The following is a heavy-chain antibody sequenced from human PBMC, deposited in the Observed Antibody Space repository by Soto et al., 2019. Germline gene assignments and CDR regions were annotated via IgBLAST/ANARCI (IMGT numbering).Heavy chain of an antibody. J-gene: IGHJ4*02. D-gene: IGHD3-3*01. CDR3: ARLIRITIFGVGISDY. CDR2: MYNSGST. Sequence: PSETLSLTCTVSGGSISGHYWSWIRQPPGKGLEWIGYMYNSGSTDYNPSLKSRVTISVDTSKNQFSLKLSSVTAADTAVYYCARLIRITIFGVGISDYWGQGTLVTVSS. CDR1: GGSISGHY. V-gene: IGHV4-59*08.